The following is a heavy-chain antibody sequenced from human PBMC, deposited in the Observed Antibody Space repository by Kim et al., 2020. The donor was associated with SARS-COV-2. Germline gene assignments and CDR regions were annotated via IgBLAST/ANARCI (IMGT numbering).Heavy chain of an antibody. CDR1: GYTLTELS. D-gene: IGHD4-17*01. Sequence: ASVKVSCKVSGYTLTELSMHWVRQAPGKGLEWMGGFDPEDGETIYAQKFQGRVTMTEDTSTDTAYMELSSLRSEDTAVYYCATALYGGNSFDYWGQGTLVTVSS. J-gene: IGHJ4*02. CDR3: ATALYGGNSFDY. CDR2: FDPEDGET. V-gene: IGHV1-24*01.